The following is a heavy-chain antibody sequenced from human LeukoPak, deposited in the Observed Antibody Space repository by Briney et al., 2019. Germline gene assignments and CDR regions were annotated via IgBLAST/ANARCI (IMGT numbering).Heavy chain of an antibody. D-gene: IGHD6-19*01. CDR3: ARYGGSGWVIDN. Sequence: PSETLSLTCTVSGGSISSSSYYWGWIRQPPGKGLEWIGSIYYSGSTYYNPSLKSRVTISVDTSKNQFSLKLSSVTAADTAVYYCARYGGSGWVIDNWGQGILVTVSS. V-gene: IGHV4-39*01. CDR1: GGSISSSSYY. J-gene: IGHJ4*02. CDR2: IYYSGST.